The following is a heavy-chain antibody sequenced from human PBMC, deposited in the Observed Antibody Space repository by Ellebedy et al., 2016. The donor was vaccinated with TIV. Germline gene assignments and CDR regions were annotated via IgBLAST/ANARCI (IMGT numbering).Heavy chain of an antibody. Sequence: GESLKISCAASGFTFNSYAMSWVRQAPGKGLEWVSGISGSGGSTYYADSVKGRFTISRDNAKNSLYLQMNSLRAEDTAVYYCASILGKDWYFDLWGRGTLVTVSS. D-gene: IGHD3-3*02. J-gene: IGHJ2*01. CDR2: ISGSGGST. CDR1: GFTFNSYA. V-gene: IGHV3-23*01. CDR3: ASILGKDWYFDL.